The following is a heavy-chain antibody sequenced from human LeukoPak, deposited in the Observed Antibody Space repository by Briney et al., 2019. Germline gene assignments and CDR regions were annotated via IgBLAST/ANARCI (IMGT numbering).Heavy chain of an antibody. V-gene: IGHV3-53*01. CDR1: GFTVSSNC. CDR3: ARNYPGDY. D-gene: IGHD5-24*01. CDR2: ICSGGST. J-gene: IGHJ4*02. Sequence: GGSLRLSCAASGFTVSSNCMSWVRQAPGKGLEWVSVICSGGSTYYADSVKGRFTISRDNTKNTLYLQMNSLRAEDTAVYYCARNYPGDYWGQGTLVTVSS.